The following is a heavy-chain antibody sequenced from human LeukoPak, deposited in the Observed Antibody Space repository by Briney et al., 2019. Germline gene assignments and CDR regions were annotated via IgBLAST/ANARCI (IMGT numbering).Heavy chain of an antibody. CDR2: ISGSGDNT. V-gene: IGHV3-23*01. J-gene: IGHJ4*02. Sequence: GGSLRLSCAASRFTFSNYAMNWVRQAPGKGLEWVSSISGSGDNTHYADSVEGRFTISRDNSKNMMYLQMNSLRADDTALYYCARDRYGDYSFDYWGQGVLVTVSS. CDR1: RFTFSNYA. D-gene: IGHD4-17*01. CDR3: ARDRYGDYSFDY.